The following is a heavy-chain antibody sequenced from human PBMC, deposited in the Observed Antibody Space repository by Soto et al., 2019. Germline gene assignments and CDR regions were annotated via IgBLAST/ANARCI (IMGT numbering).Heavy chain of an antibody. CDR2: ISSSAGTI. CDR1: GLTFSDHY. Sequence: QVQLVESGGGLVKPGGSLRLSCAASGLTFSDHYMTWIRQAPGKGLEWISYISSSAGTIYYADSVKGRFTISRDNAKNSLYLQMTNLRAEDTVVYYCARAPYFGSGTYYHYALDVWGQGTTVTGSS. D-gene: IGHD3-10*01. J-gene: IGHJ6*02. V-gene: IGHV3-11*01. CDR3: ARAPYFGSGTYYHYALDV.